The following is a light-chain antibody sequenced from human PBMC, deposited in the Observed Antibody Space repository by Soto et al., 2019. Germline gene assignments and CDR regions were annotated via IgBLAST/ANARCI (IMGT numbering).Light chain of an antibody. CDR2: GVS. CDR1: QSLNTN. V-gene: IGKV3-20*01. CDR3: QVYGSSSKT. Sequence: EIGLTQSPGTLSLTPGERATLSCRASQSLNTNLAWYQQKPGQAPRLLIYGVSTGATGIPDRFSGSGSGTDFTLTISRLEPEDFAVYFCQVYGSSSKTFGQGTMVDI. J-gene: IGKJ1*01.